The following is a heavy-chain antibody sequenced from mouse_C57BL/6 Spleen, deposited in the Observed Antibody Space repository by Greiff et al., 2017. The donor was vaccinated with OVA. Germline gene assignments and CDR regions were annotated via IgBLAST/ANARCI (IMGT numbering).Heavy chain of an antibody. CDR3: ASGGRDYDYGRGFAY. J-gene: IGHJ3*01. V-gene: IGHV2-6*01. CDR2: IWGVGST. CDR1: GFSLTSYG. Sequence: VQLMESGPGLVAPSQRLSITCTVSGFSLTSYGVDWVRQSPGKGLEWLGVIWGVGSTNYNSALNSRLSISKDNSKSQVFLKMNSLQTDDTAMYYCASGGRDYDYGRGFAYWGQGTLVTVSA. D-gene: IGHD2-4*01.